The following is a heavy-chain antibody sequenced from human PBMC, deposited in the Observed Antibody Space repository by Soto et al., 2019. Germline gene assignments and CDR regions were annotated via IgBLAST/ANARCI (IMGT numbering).Heavy chain of an antibody. CDR3: ASQTSDY. CDR2: IYSCGST. Sequence: GSLRLIGSASGFTVSSNYMSWVRQAPGKGLEWGSVIYSCGSTYYADSGKGRFTISRDNAKNTLYLQMNSLRAEDTAVYYCASQTSDYWGQGTLVTV. J-gene: IGHJ4*02. V-gene: IGHV3-53*01. CDR1: GFTVSSNY.